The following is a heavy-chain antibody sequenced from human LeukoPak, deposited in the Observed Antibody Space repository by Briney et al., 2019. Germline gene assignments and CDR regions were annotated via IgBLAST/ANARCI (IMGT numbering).Heavy chain of an antibody. D-gene: IGHD3-22*01. Sequence: PGGSLRLSCAASGFSFNTYGMHWVRQGPGKGLEWVAVISYDGSNKWYADSVKGRFTISRDNSKNTLYLQMNSLRPEDTAVYFCAKDLNTYRYDSRDLQHWGQGIQVTVSS. CDR1: GFSFNTYG. V-gene: IGHV3-30*18. CDR3: AKDLNTYRYDSRDLQH. J-gene: IGHJ1*01. CDR2: ISYDGSNK.